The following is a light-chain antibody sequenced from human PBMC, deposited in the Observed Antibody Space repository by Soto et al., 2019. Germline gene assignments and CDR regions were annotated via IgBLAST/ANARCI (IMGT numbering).Light chain of an antibody. CDR1: SSDVGGYNF. J-gene: IGLJ1*01. CDR3: SSYTTSSTLV. Sequence: QSALTKPASVSGSPGQSITISCTGTSSDVGGYNFVSWFHQHPGNAPKLLIFEVTSRPSGVSNRFSGSKSGNTASLTISGLQPEDEADYYCSSYTTSSTLVFGTGPKGTVL. CDR2: EVT. V-gene: IGLV2-14*03.